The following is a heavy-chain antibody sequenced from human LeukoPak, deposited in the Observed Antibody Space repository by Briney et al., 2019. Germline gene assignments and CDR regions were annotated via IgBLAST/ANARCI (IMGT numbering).Heavy chain of an antibody. CDR1: GGSISSYY. V-gene: IGHV4-59*08. D-gene: IGHD6-19*01. J-gene: IGHJ6*03. Sequence: SETLSLTCTVSGGSISSYYWSWIRHPPGKGLDWIGYIYYSWSTNSNPSLKSRVTISVDTSNNQFSLKLSSVTAADTAVYYCARHSIAVAGAPGYYYYMDVWGKGTTVTVSS. CDR2: IYYSWST. CDR3: ARHSIAVAGAPGYYYYMDV.